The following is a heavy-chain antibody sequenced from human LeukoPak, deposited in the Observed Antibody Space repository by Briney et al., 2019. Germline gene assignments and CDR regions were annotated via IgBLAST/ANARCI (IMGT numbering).Heavy chain of an antibody. D-gene: IGHD3-10*01. CDR2: IFHSGST. V-gene: IGHV4-38-2*01. CDR3: ARASGSYGSGSYYYYGMDV. CDR1: GYSISSGYY. J-gene: IGHJ6*04. Sequence: SETLSLTCAVSGYSISSGYYWGWIRQPPGKGLEWIGSIFHSGSTYYNPSLRSRVNMSVDTSKNQISLKLSSVTAADTAVYYCARASGSYGSGSYYYYGMDVWGKGTTVTVSS.